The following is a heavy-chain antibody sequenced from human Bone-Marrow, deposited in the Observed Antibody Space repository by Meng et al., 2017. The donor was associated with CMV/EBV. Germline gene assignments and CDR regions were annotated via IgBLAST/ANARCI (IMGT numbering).Heavy chain of an antibody. Sequence: SETLSLTCSVSGDSISSSSHYWGWIRQPPGKGLEWIASIFYSGNTYYNPSLKSRVTISVDTSKNQFSLRLTSVTAADTAVYYCARYTAAQFDYWGQGTLVTVSS. CDR1: GDSISSSSHY. CDR2: IFYSGNT. J-gene: IGHJ4*02. V-gene: IGHV4-39*07. CDR3: ARYTAAQFDY. D-gene: IGHD2-2*01.